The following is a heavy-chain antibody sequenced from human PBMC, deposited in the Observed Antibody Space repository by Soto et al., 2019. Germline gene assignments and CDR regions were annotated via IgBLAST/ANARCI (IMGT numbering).Heavy chain of an antibody. CDR3: LYSSSSVPNPYNWFVP. Sequence: QVQLVQSGAEVKKPGASVKVSCKASGYTFTSYGISWVRQAPGQGLEWMGWISAYNGNTNYAQKLQGRVTMTTDTSTSTAYMELRSLRSNVTAVYYCLYSSSSVPNPYNWFVPWGQGTLVTVSS. J-gene: IGHJ5*02. V-gene: IGHV1-18*01. D-gene: IGHD6-6*01. CDR2: ISAYNGNT. CDR1: GYTFTSYG.